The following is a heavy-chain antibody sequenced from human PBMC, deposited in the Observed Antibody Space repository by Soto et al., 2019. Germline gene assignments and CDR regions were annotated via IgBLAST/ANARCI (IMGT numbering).Heavy chain of an antibody. CDR1: GFTFSDYY. Sequence: PGGSLRLSCAASGFTFSDYYMDWVRQAPGKGLEWVGRSRSKPNSYTTEYAASVKGRFTISRDDSENSVYLQMNSLKTEDTAVYYCTTDLVGMDVWGQGTTVTVSS. V-gene: IGHV3-72*01. CDR2: SRSKPNSYTT. CDR3: TTDLVGMDV. D-gene: IGHD6-6*01. J-gene: IGHJ6*02.